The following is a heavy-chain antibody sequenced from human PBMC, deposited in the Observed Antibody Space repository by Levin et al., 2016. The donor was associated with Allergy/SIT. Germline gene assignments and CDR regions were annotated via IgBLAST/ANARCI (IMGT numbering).Heavy chain of an antibody. CDR3: ARAARSGANWFDP. V-gene: IGHV3-11*05. CDR2: INSGNSDT. CDR1: GFIFSDYY. D-gene: IGHD2-15*01. Sequence: GESLKISCAASGFIFSDYYMSWIRQSPGKGLEWVSHINSGNSDTNYADSVKGRFTISRDNAKNSLYLQMNSLRAEDTAVYYCARAARSGANWFDPWGQGTLVTVSS. J-gene: IGHJ5*02.